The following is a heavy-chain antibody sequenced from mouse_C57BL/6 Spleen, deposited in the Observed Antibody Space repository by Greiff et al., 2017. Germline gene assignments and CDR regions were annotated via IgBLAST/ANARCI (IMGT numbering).Heavy chain of an antibody. D-gene: IGHD3-2*02. Sequence: QVQLQQPGAELVMPGASVKLSCKASGYTFTSYWMHWVKQRPGQGLEWIGEIDPSDSYTNYNQKFKGQSTLTVDKSSSTAYMQLSSLTSEDSAVYYCARWGSSAPYAMDYWGQGTSVTVSS. V-gene: IGHV1-69*01. CDR2: IDPSDSYT. CDR3: ARWGSSAPYAMDY. J-gene: IGHJ4*01. CDR1: GYTFTSYW.